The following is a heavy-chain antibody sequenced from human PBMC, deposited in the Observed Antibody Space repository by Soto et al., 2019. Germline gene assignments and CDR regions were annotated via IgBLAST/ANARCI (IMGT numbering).Heavy chain of an antibody. J-gene: IGHJ6*02. D-gene: IGHD6-19*01. CDR2: IYPGDSDT. CDR3: ARQGSSGWYNALNYYYGMDV. Sequence: GESLKISCKGSGYSFTSYWIGWVRQMPGKGLEWMGIIYPGDSDTRYSPSFQGQVTISADKSISTAYLQWSSLKASDTAMYYCARQGSSGWYNALNYYYGMDVWGQGTTVTVSS. CDR1: GYSFTSYW. V-gene: IGHV5-51*01.